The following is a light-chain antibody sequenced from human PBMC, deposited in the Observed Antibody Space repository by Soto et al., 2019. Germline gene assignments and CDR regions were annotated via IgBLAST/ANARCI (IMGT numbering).Light chain of an antibody. V-gene: IGKV3-15*01. J-gene: IGKJ4*01. Sequence: GMTKSTATLSVSLGERATLSCRAIQSVSSNLAWYQQKPGQTPRLLMYGASTRATGIPARFSGSGSGTEFTLTISSLQSEDFAVYYCQQYHKWPRFTFGGGTKVDIK. CDR1: QSVSSN. CDR3: QQYHKWPRFT. CDR2: GAS.